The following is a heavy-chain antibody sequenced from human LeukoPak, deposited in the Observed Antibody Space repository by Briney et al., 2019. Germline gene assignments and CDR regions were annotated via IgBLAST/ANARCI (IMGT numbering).Heavy chain of an antibody. CDR3: ARGPSIRYCSGGGCYANAFDI. CDR2: IIPIFGTA. CDR1: GGTFSSYA. D-gene: IGHD2-15*01. Sequence: GASVKVSCKASGGTFSSYAISWVRQAPGQGLEWMGGIIPIFGTANYAQKFQGRVTITADESTSTAYMELSSLRSEDTAVYYCARGPSIRYCSGGGCYANAFDIWGQGTMVTVSS. V-gene: IGHV1-69*13. J-gene: IGHJ3*02.